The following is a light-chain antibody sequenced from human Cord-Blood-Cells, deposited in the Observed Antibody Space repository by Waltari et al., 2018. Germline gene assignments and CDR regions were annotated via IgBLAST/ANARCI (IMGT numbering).Light chain of an antibody. Sequence: EIVLTQSPATLSLSPGERATLSCRASQSVSSYLAWYQQKPGQAPRLLIYDASNRATGSPARFSGSGSGTNFTLTISSLEPADFAVYYCQQRSNWPPLTFGGGTKVEIK. CDR1: QSVSSY. V-gene: IGKV3-11*01. CDR3: QQRSNWPPLT. CDR2: DAS. J-gene: IGKJ4*01.